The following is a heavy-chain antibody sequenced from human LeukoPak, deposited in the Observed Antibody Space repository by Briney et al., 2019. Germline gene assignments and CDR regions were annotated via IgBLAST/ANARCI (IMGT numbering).Heavy chain of an antibody. V-gene: IGHV4-30-4*01. CDR3: ARYFYDGSDYYKWLAT. J-gene: IGHJ5*02. D-gene: IGHD3-22*01. CDR1: GGSITNSGYY. Sequence: PSETLSLTCTVSGGSITNSGYYWSWIRQPPGKGLEWVGFIYYSGSTYYNPSLKSRLTISVDTSTNQFSLRLSSVTAADTAVYYCARYFYDGSDYYKWLATWGQGTLVTVSS. CDR2: IYYSGST.